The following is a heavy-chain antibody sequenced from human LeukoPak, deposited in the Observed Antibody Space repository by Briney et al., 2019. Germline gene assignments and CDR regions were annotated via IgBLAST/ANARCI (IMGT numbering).Heavy chain of an antibody. CDR2: IYYSGTT. CDR3: ARVDTQGVPSP. CDR1: GGPISSSDYF. D-gene: IGHD3-16*01. Sequence: SETLSLTCTVSGGPISSSDYFWGWIRQPPGKGLEWIASIYYSGTTHYNPSLKSRVTMSVDTSKNQFSLKLSPVTAADTAVYYCARVDTQGVPSPWGQGILVTVSS. J-gene: IGHJ5*02. V-gene: IGHV4-39*01.